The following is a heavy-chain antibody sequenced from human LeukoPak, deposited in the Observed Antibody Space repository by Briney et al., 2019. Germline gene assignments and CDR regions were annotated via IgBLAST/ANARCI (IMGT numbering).Heavy chain of an antibody. V-gene: IGHV4-4*07. CDR3: ARDHRSGYEWGHDY. CDR1: GGSISSYY. CDR2: IYTSGST. J-gene: IGHJ4*02. Sequence: TSESLSLTCTVSGGSISSYYGNWIRQPAGKGLEWIGRIYTSGSTNYNPSLKSRVIMSVDTSKTQFSLKLSSGTAADTAVYYCARDHRSGYEWGHDYWGQGTLVTVSS. D-gene: IGHD5-12*01.